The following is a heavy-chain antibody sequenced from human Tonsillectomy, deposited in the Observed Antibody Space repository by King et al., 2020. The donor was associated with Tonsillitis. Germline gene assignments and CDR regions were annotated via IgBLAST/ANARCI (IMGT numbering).Heavy chain of an antibody. CDR3: AKPREYPSYYFDY. D-gene: IGHD2/OR15-2a*01. Sequence: QLVESGGGLVRRGGSLRLSCAASGFTFSSYAMSWVRQAPGKGLEWVSAISGSGGSTYYADPVKGRFTTSRDNSKNTLYLQMNSLRAEDTAVYYCAKPREYPSYYFDYWGQGTLVTVSS. V-gene: IGHV3-23*04. CDR1: GFTFSSYA. CDR2: ISGSGGST. J-gene: IGHJ4*02.